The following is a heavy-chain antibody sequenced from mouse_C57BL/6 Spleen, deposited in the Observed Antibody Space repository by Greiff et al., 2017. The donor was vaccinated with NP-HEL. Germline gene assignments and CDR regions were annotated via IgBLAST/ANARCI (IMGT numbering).Heavy chain of an antibody. V-gene: IGHV1-69*01. CDR1: GYTFTSYW. CDR3: ARYYYAMDY. J-gene: IGHJ4*01. Sequence: QVHVKQPGAELVMPGASVKLSCKASGYTFTSYWMHWVKQRPGQGLEWIGEIDPSDSYTNYNQKFKGKSTLTVDKSSITAYLQLSSLTSEDSAVYYCARYYYAMDYWGQGTSVTVSS. CDR2: IDPSDSYT.